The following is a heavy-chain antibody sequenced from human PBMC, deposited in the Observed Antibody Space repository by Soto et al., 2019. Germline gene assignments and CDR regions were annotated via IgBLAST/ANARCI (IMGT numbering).Heavy chain of an antibody. J-gene: IGHJ4*02. D-gene: IGHD7-27*01. CDR3: ADAPNWAYFDL. CDR2: IYYSGST. Sequence: PSETLSLTCTVSGGSISSGGYYWSWILQHPGKGLEWIGYIYYSGSTYYNPSLKSRIAISVDTSKNQFSLNLNSVTAADTAVYYCADAPNWAYFDLWGLGTLVTVSS. CDR1: GGSISSGGYY. V-gene: IGHV4-31*03.